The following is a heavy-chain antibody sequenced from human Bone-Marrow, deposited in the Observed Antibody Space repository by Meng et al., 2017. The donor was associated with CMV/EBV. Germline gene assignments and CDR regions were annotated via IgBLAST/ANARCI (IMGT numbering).Heavy chain of an antibody. D-gene: IGHD3-3*01. V-gene: IGHV4-39*07. J-gene: IGHJ4*02. CDR2: IYYSGST. Sequence: SETLSLTCTVSGGSITSSDYYWAWIRQAPGKGPEWIASIYYSGSTYYNPSLKSRVAISIDTSKKQFSLKVKSVTAADSAVYYCARALRQYDDFWSGYYTPFDFWGQGTTVTVSS. CDR1: GGSITSSDYY. CDR3: ARALRQYDDFWSGYYTPFDF.